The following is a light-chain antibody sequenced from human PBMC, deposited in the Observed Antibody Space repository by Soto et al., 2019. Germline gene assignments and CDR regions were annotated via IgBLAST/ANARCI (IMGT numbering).Light chain of an antibody. CDR1: SSDVGGYDY. Sequence: QSALTQPASVSGSPGQSITISCTGTSSDVGGYDYVSWYQQHPGKAPKLMIYEVSNRPSGVSNRFSGSKSGNTASLTISGLQAEDEADYYCSSYAGSSTTLFGGGTKLTVL. J-gene: IGLJ2*01. V-gene: IGLV2-14*01. CDR2: EVS. CDR3: SSYAGSSTTL.